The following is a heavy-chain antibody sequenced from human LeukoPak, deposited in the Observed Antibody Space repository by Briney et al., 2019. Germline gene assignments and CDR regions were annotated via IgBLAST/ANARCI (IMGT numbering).Heavy chain of an antibody. Sequence: GGSLRLSCAASGFTFSSYGMHWVRQAPGKGLEWVAVISYDGSNKYYADSVKGRFTISRDNAKNSLYLQMNSLRAEDTALYYCAKDQRAAGYYYYGMDVWGQGTTVTVSS. D-gene: IGHD6-13*01. V-gene: IGHV3-30*18. CDR1: GFTFSSYG. CDR2: ISYDGSNK. J-gene: IGHJ6*02. CDR3: AKDQRAAGYYYYGMDV.